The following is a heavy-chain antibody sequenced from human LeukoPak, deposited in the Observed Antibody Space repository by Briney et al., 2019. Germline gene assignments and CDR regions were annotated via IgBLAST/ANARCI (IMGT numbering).Heavy chain of an antibody. CDR2: ISSSSSYI. J-gene: IGHJ5*02. Sequence: GGSLRLSCAASGFTFSSYSMNWVRQAPGKGLEWVSSISSSSSYIYYADSVKGRFTISGDNAKNSLYLQMNSLRAEDTAVYYCARGRRLLIGDNWFDPWGQGTLVTVSS. D-gene: IGHD3-10*01. V-gene: IGHV3-21*01. CDR1: GFTFSSYS. CDR3: ARGRRLLIGDNWFDP.